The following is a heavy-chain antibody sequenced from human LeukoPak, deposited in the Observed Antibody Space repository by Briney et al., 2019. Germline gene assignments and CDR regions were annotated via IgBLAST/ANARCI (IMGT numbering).Heavy chain of an antibody. D-gene: IGHD3-10*01. Sequence: GGSLRLSCAASGFMFSSNWMSWVRLAPGKGLEWVANIKEDGTETYYVDSVKGRFTISRDNAKNSLYLQMNSLRAEDTAVYYCARGYMVADYWGQGTLVTVSS. CDR3: ARGYMVADY. V-gene: IGHV3-7*01. CDR1: GFMFSSNW. J-gene: IGHJ4*02. CDR2: IKEDGTET.